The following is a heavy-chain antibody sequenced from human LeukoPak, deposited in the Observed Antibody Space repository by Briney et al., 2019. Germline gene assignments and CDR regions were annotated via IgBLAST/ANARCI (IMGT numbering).Heavy chain of an antibody. CDR2: TRKKTNSYTT. V-gene: IGHV3-72*01. Sequence: GGSLRLSCAASGFTFSDHYMDWVRQAPGKGLEWVGRTRKKTNSYTTEYAASVKGRFTISRDDSKNSLYLQMNSLRAEDTAVYYCAREGHGDYDDYWGQGTLVTVSS. CDR3: AREGHGDYDDY. CDR1: GFTFSDHY. D-gene: IGHD4-17*01. J-gene: IGHJ4*02.